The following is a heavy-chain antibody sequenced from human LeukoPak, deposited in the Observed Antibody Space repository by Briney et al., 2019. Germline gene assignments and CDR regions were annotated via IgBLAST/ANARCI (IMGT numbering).Heavy chain of an antibody. CDR1: GGSISTNY. CDR2: IFASGST. D-gene: IGHD2-2*02. J-gene: IGHJ3*02. CDR3: ARVHCSSTSCYISALPDAFDI. V-gene: IGHV4-4*07. Sequence: SETLSLTCTVSGGSISTNYWSWIRQPAGRGLEWIGRIFASGSTNYNPSLKSRVTMSVDTSKNQFSLKLSSVTAADTAVYYCARVHCSSTSCYISALPDAFDIWGQGTMVTVSS.